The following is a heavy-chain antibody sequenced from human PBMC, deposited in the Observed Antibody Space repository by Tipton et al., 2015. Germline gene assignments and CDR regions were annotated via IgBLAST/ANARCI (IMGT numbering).Heavy chain of an antibody. J-gene: IGHJ4*02. CDR3: ARDNGVWYPYFDC. Sequence: QLVQSGAEVKKPGASVTISCKASGYTFTSHGISWVRQAPGQGLEWMGWISVYNGNTNYAQKFQGRVTVTTDTSTSTAYMELRSLRPDDTAVYYCARDNGVWYPYFDCWGQGTLVTVSS. V-gene: IGHV1-18*01. CDR1: GYTFTSHG. CDR2: ISVYNGNT. D-gene: IGHD6-13*01.